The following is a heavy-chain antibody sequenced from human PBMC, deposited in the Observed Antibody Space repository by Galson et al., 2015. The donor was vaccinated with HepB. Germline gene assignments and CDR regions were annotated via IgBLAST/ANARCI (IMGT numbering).Heavy chain of an antibody. CDR3: ARCTWTMPFDY. CDR2: SYNSGST. J-gene: IGHJ4*02. V-gene: IGHV4-39*01. D-gene: IGHD2-2*01. CDR1: GGSISSSGYY. Sequence: ETLSLTCTVSGGSISSSGYYWGWIRQPPGKGLECIGTSYNSGSTYYNLSLKSRVAISVDTSNNQFSLKLSSVTAADTAVYYCARCTWTMPFDYWGQGTLVTVSS.